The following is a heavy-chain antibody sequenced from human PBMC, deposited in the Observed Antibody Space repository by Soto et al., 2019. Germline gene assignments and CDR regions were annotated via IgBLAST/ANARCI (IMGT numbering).Heavy chain of an antibody. CDR3: ARGYDILTGYYSGGMDV. CDR1: GFTFCSYA. CDR2: ISYDGSNK. V-gene: IGHV3-30-3*01. Sequence: QVQLVESGGGVVQPGRSLRLSCAASGFTFCSYAMHWVRQAPGKGLEWVAVISYDGSNKYYADSVKGRFTISRDNSKNTLYLQMNSLRAEDTAVYYCARGYDILTGYYSGGMDVWGQGTTVTVSS. J-gene: IGHJ6*02. D-gene: IGHD3-9*01.